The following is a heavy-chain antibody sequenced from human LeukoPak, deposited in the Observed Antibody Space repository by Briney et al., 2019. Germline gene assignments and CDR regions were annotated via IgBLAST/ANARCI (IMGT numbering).Heavy chain of an antibody. Sequence: ASVKVSCKASGFTFTSSAMQWVRQARGQRLEWIGWIVVGSGNTNYAQKFQERVTITRDMSTSTAYMELSSPRSEDTAVYYCAALGEWEPIGYWGQGTLVTVSS. J-gene: IGHJ4*02. CDR3: AALGEWEPIGY. V-gene: IGHV1-58*02. CDR1: GFTFTSSA. CDR2: IVVGSGNT. D-gene: IGHD1-26*01.